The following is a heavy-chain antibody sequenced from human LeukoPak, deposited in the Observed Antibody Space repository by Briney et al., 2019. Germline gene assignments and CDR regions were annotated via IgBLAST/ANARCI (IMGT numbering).Heavy chain of an antibody. J-gene: IGHJ4*02. D-gene: IGHD2-15*01. CDR3: ARKGGHFDY. Sequence: SETLSLTCTVSGDSINYYYWSWIRQSPGKGLEWIGYVYYNGSAKYNPSLKSRVTISVDVSKYQFSLKVSSVTAADTAIYYCARKGGHFDYWGPGTLVTVSS. CDR1: GDSINYYY. V-gene: IGHV4-59*01. CDR2: VYYNGSA.